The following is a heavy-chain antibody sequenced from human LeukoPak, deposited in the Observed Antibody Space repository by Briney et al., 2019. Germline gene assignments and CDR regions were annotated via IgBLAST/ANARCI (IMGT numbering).Heavy chain of an antibody. D-gene: IGHD4-17*01. CDR3: AREFLYGDYEDY. J-gene: IGHJ4*02. Sequence: SETLSLTCTVSGYSISSGYYWGWIRQPPGKGLEWIGSIYHSGSTYYNPSLKSRVTMSVDTSKSQFSLKLSSVTAADTAVYYCAREFLYGDYEDYWGQGTLVTVSS. CDR1: GYSISSGYY. V-gene: IGHV4-38-2*02. CDR2: IYHSGST.